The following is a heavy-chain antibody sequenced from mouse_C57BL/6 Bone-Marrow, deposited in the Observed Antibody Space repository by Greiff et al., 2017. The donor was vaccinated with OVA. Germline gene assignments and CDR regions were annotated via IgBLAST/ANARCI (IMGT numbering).Heavy chain of an antibody. CDR3: ARNYYGSSYDWYFDV. D-gene: IGHD1-1*01. Sequence: QVQLKESGAELVRPGASVKLSCKASGYTFTDYYINWVKQRPGQGLEWIARIYPGSGNTYYNEKFKGKATLTAEKSSSTAYMQLSRLTSEDSAVYFCARNYYGSSYDWYFDVWGTGTTVTVSS. CDR1: GYTFTDYY. J-gene: IGHJ1*03. CDR2: IYPGSGNT. V-gene: IGHV1-76*01.